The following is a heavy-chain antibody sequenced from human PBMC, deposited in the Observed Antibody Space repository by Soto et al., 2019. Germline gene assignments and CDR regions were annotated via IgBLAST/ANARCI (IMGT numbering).Heavy chain of an antibody. Sequence: WVLQAPGKGLEWVSAISGSGGSTYYADSVKGRFTISRDNSKNTLYLQMNSLRAEDTAVYYCAKETHYYGSGSDAFDIWGQGTMVTVSS. J-gene: IGHJ3*02. D-gene: IGHD3-10*01. CDR2: ISGSGGST. V-gene: IGHV3-23*01. CDR3: AKETHYYGSGSDAFDI.